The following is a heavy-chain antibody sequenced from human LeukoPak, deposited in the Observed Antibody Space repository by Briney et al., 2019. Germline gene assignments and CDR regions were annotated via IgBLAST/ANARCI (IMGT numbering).Heavy chain of an antibody. D-gene: IGHD2/OR15-2a*01. CDR2: MSPNSGNT. CDR3: ARENRGNGRNV. V-gene: IGHV1-8*01. J-gene: IGHJ6*04. Sequence: ASVKVSCKASGYTFTSYDINWVRQATGQGLEWMGWMSPNSGNTGYAQKFQGRVTMTRNTSISTAYMELSSLRSEDTAVCYCARENRGNGRNVGAKGPTVPVSP. CDR1: GYTFTSYD.